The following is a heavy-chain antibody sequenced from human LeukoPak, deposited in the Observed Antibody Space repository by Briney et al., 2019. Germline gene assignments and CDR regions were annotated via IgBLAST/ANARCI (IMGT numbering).Heavy chain of an antibody. CDR1: GFTFDDYA. V-gene: IGHV3-9*03. D-gene: IGHD2-8*02. CDR3: AKDEFVASDFTGAFDI. CDR2: ISWNSGSI. Sequence: GRSMRLSCAASGFTFDDYAMHWVRQAPGKGLEWVSGISWNSGSIGYADSVKGRFTISRDNAKNSLYLQMNSLRAEDMALYYCAKDEFVASDFTGAFDIWGQGTMVTVSS. J-gene: IGHJ3*02.